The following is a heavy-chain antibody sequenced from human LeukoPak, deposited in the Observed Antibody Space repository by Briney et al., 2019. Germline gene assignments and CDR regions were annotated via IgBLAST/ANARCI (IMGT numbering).Heavy chain of an antibody. D-gene: IGHD3-22*01. CDR1: GATFSSYA. Sequence: GASVKVSCKASGATFSSYAISWVRQAPGQGLEWMGRIIPILGIANYAQKFQGRVTITADKSTSTAYMELSSLRSEDTAVYYCARARHYYDSSGYSTEDYWGQGTLVTVSS. CDR3: ARARHYYDSSGYSTEDY. V-gene: IGHV1-69*04. CDR2: IIPILGIA. J-gene: IGHJ4*02.